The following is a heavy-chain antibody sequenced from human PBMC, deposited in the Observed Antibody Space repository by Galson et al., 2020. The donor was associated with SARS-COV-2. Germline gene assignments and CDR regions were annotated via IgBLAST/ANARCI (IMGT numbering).Heavy chain of an antibody. D-gene: IGHD6-13*01. Sequence: ASVKVSCKVSGYTLTELTMHWVRQPPAKGLEWKGGFVPEDGETIYAQKFQVRVTMTEDTSTDTDYMELSSLRSEDTAVYYCATGYSSSWYLLWGQGTLVTVSS. CDR1: GYTLTELT. CDR3: ATGYSSSWYLL. V-gene: IGHV1-24*01. J-gene: IGHJ4*02. CDR2: FVPEDGET.